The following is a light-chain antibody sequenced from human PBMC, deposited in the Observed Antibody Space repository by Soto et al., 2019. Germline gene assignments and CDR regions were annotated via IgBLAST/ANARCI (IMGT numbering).Light chain of an antibody. CDR2: DVS. J-gene: IGLJ1*01. CDR3: NSFTTTNTYV. V-gene: IGLV2-14*03. CDR1: SSDVGGFDH. Sequence: QCELTRLVSGEGVARRALPISCNKTSSDVGGFDHVSWYQQHPGKVPRLLIYDVSSRPSGVSDRFSGSKSGNTASLTISGLQAEDEADYYCNSFTTTNTYVFGTGTKVTLL.